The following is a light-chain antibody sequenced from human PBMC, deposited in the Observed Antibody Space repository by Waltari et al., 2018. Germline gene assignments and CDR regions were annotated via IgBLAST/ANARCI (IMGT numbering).Light chain of an antibody. CDR2: GLN. CDR1: SSDIGSNT. Sequence: QSVLTQPPSASGTPGQRVTISCSGGSSDIGSNTVIWYQQLPGTAPKLLIFGLNRRPSGVPDRFTGSKSGNTASLTISGLQAEDDADYYCYSSAMSAFVVFGGGTKLTVL. V-gene: IGLV1-44*01. CDR3: YSSAMSAFVV. J-gene: IGLJ3*02.